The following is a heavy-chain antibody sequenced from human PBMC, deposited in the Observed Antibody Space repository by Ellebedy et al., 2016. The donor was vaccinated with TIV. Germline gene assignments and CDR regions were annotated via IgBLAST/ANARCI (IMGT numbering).Heavy chain of an antibody. V-gene: IGHV3-49*03. CDR3: AGPHEERFSWYGMDV. D-gene: IGHD1-1*01. CDR2: IRSEVYGGTT. Sequence: PGGSLRLSCTTSGFTFADYAMSWFRQAPGKGLEWVGFIRSEVYGGTTEYAASVQGRFTISRDDSKRIAYLQMNSLKTEDTAIYYCAGPHEERFSWYGMDVWGQGTTVTVSS. CDR1: GFTFADYA. J-gene: IGHJ6*02.